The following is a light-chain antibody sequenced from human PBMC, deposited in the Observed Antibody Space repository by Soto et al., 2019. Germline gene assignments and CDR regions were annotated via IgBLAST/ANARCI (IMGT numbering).Light chain of an antibody. CDR3: QQYGNSLYT. Sequence: EIVMTQSPATLSVSPGERATLSCRASPAVTSSNYIAWYQQKPGQAPRLLIYGASRRATGIPDRISGSGSGTDFTLTIDRLEPEDVGVYYCQQYGNSLYTFGQGTKLEI. CDR2: GAS. J-gene: IGKJ2*01. V-gene: IGKV3-20*01. CDR1: PAVTSSN.